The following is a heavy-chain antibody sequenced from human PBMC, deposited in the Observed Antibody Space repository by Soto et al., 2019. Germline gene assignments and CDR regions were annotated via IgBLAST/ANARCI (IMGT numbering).Heavy chain of an antibody. CDR1: GGSISSYY. CDR3: ARDGRYYFDY. Sequence: SETLSLTCTVSGGSISSYYWSWIRQPPGKGLEWIGYIYYGGSTNYNPSLKSRVTTSVDTSKNPYSLKLSSVSAADTAVYYCARDGRYYFDYWGQGTLVTVSS. V-gene: IGHV4-59*01. CDR2: IYYGGST. J-gene: IGHJ4*02.